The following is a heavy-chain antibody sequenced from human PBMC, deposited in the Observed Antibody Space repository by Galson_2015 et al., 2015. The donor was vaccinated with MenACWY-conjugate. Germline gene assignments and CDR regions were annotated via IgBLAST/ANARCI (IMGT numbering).Heavy chain of an antibody. Sequence: YSPSFQGHVTISIDKSISTAYLQWSSLKASDTAMYYCARHKGTWYFDLWGRGTLVTVSS. CDR3: ARHKGTWYFDL. V-gene: IGHV5-10-1*01. J-gene: IGHJ2*01.